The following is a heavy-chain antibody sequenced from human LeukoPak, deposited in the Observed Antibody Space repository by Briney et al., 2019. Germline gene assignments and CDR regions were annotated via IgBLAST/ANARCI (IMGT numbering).Heavy chain of an antibody. CDR2: IKQDATEK. CDR1: RFTFSNYW. D-gene: IGHD3-22*01. J-gene: IGHJ4*02. V-gene: IGHV3-7*03. Sequence: GGSLRLSCAASRFTFSNYWMSWVRQAPRKGLEWVANIKQDATEKNYVDSVKGRFTISRDNAKNSLYLQMNSLRAEDTAVYYCAKDLEAYYDSSGYYLPLYYFDYWGQGTLVTVSS. CDR3: AKDLEAYYDSSGYYLPLYYFDY.